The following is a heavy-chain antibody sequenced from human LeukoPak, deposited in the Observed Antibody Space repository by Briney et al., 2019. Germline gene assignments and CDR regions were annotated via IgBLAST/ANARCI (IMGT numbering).Heavy chain of an antibody. CDR2: MNPNSGNT. J-gene: IGHJ6*03. D-gene: IGHD3-3*01. CDR1: GYTFTSYD. Sequence: ASVKVSCKASGYTFTSYDINWVRQATGQGLEWMGWMNPNSGNTGYAQKFQGRVTMTRNTSISTAYMELSSLRSEDTAVYYCARVPTYYDFWSGHASYYYYMDVWGKGTTVTVSS. CDR3: ARVPTYYDFWSGHASYYYYMDV. V-gene: IGHV1-8*01.